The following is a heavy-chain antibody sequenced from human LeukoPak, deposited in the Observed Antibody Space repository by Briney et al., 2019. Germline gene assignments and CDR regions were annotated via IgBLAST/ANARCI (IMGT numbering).Heavy chain of an antibody. V-gene: IGHV3-21*01. J-gene: IGHJ4*02. CDR1: GFTFSSYS. CDR2: ISSSSSYI. D-gene: IGHD2-2*02. Sequence: GGSLRLSCAASGFTFSSYSMNWVRQAPGKGLEWVSSISSSSSYIYYADSVKGRFTISRDNAKNSLYLQMNSLRAEDTAVYYRAREDCSSTSCYTSIDYWGQGTLVTVSS. CDR3: AREDCSSTSCYTSIDY.